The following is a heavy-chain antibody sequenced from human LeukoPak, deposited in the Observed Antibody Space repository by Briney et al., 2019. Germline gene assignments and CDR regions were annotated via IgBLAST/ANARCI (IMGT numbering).Heavy chain of an antibody. CDR1: GYTFTSYG. D-gene: IGHD5-18*01. V-gene: IGHV1-24*01. Sequence: ASVKVSCKASGYTFTSYGISWVRQAPGKGLGWMGGFDPEDGETIYAQKFQGRVTMTEDTSTDTAYMELSSLRSEDTAVYYCATGRGYSLNLDYWGQGTLVTVSS. J-gene: IGHJ4*02. CDR2: FDPEDGET. CDR3: ATGRGYSLNLDY.